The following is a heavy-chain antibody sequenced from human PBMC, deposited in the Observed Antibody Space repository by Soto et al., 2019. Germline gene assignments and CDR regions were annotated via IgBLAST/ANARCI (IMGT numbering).Heavy chain of an antibody. D-gene: IGHD5-12*01. J-gene: IGHJ4*02. Sequence: PGESLKISCTGSGYSFTSHWIAWVRQMPGKGLEWMGILYPGDSQITYSPSFQGQVTISSDKSTSTAYLQWNSLKASDTAVYYCARVEYSGYPRIWGQGTLVTVSS. CDR2: LYPGDSQI. V-gene: IGHV5-51*01. CDR1: GYSFTSHW. CDR3: ARVEYSGYPRI.